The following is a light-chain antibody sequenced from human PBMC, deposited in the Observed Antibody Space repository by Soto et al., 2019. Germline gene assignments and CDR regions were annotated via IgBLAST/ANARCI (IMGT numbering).Light chain of an antibody. J-gene: IGKJ4*01. CDR1: QSVYKNF. Sequence: EIVLTQSPGTLSLSPGERATLSCRASQSVYKNFLAWYQQKPGQAPRLLSNGASNRATGIPDRFSGSGSGTDFSLTIDRLEPEDFAVYFCQQYGNSPPTFGGGTKVAIK. V-gene: IGKV3-20*01. CDR2: GAS. CDR3: QQYGNSPPT.